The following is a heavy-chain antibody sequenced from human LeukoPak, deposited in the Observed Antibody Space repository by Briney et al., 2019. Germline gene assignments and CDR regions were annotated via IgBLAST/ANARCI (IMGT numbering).Heavy chain of an antibody. CDR1: GFTFSSYE. Sequence: GGSLRLSCAASGFTFSSYEMNWVRQAPGKGLEWVSYISSSGSTIYCADSVKGRFTISRDNAKNSLYLQMNSLRAEDTAVYYCARDFGHWELNGGYYFDYWGQGPLVTVSS. D-gene: IGHD1-26*01. CDR3: ARDFGHWELNGGYYFDY. J-gene: IGHJ4*02. CDR2: ISSSGSTI. V-gene: IGHV3-48*03.